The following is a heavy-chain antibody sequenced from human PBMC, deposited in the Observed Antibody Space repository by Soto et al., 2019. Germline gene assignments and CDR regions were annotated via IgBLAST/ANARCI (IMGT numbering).Heavy chain of an antibody. CDR3: ARSPQTHSYAQFDS. CDR1: GGSLSNYY. Sequence: QVQLHESGPRLVKPSETLSLTCTVSGGSLSNYYWSWIRQPAGKGLEWIGRVYTVGSTNYNPSLKSRVTMSIDTSKNQFSLRLTSVTAADTAVYFCARSPQTHSYAQFDSWGQGSLVTVSS. J-gene: IGHJ4*02. V-gene: IGHV4-4*07. CDR2: VYTVGST. D-gene: IGHD3-16*01.